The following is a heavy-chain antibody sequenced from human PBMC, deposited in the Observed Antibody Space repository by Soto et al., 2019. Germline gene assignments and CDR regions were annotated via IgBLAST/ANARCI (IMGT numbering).Heavy chain of an antibody. D-gene: IGHD6-19*01. CDR3: ARRTVNIRTFYSGLKTHCFDY. J-gene: IGHJ4*02. V-gene: IGHV4-39*01. Sequence: SETLXLTCAVSGDXISSSDYYWGWIRQPPGKGLEWIGSIYYSGSTYYNPSLQSRVAISVDTSKNQFSLKLKSVTAADTAIYYCARRTVNIRTFYSGLKTHCFDYWGQGAPVTVSS. CDR1: GDXISSSDYY. CDR2: IYYSGST.